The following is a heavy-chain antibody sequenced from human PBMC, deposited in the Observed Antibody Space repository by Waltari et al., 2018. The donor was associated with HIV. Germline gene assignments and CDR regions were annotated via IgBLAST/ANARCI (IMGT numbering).Heavy chain of an antibody. V-gene: IGHV3-15*01. CDR1: GFTFINAW. CDR2: IKSKNDGGTI. D-gene: IGHD2-21*01. Sequence: EVHLVESGGGLVKPGGSLRVSCTVSGFTFINAWMSWVRQAPGKGLGWVGRIKSKNDGGTIDYAAPVKDRFTILRDDSKHTLYLEMSSLKIEDTGIYYCVTDAVAVPLDTAYWGQGTLVTVSS. CDR3: VTDAVAVPLDTAY. J-gene: IGHJ4*02.